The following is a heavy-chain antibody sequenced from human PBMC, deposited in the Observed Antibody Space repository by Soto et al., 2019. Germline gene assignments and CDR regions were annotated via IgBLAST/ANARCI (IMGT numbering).Heavy chain of an antibody. J-gene: IGHJ4*02. CDR2: INHSGST. Sequence: SETLSLTCAVYGGSFSGYYWSWIRQPPGKGLEWIGEINHSGSTNYNPSLRSRVTISVDTSKNQFSLRLTSVTAEDTAVYYCARHEGNGNVWPLDYCGQGILVTVSP. CDR3: ARHEGNGNVWPLDY. CDR1: GGSFSGYY. V-gene: IGHV4-34*01. D-gene: IGHD2-8*01.